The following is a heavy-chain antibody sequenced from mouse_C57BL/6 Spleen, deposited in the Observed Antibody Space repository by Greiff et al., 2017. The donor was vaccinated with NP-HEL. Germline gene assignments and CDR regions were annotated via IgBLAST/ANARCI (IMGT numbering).Heavy chain of an antibody. Sequence: EVQLQQSGPELVKPGASVKMSCKASGYTFTDYNMHWVKQSHGKSLEWIGYINPNNGGTSYNQKFKGKATLTVNKSSSTAYMELRSLTSEDSAVYYCARWGDYDEAWFAYWGQGTLVTVSA. V-gene: IGHV1-22*01. CDR2: INPNNGGT. J-gene: IGHJ3*01. CDR1: GYTFTDYN. D-gene: IGHD2-4*01. CDR3: ARWGDYDEAWFAY.